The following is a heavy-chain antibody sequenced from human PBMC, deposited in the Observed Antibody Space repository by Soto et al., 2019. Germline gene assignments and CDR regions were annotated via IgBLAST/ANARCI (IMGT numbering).Heavy chain of an antibody. CDR1: GYTFTSHG. Sequence: ASVKVSCKASGYTFTSHGISWVRQAPGQGLEWMGWIRAYNGNTNYAQKLQGRVTMTTDTSTSTAYMELRSLRSDDTALFYCARVLLWFGEDYYYGMDVWGQGTTVTVSS. CDR3: ARVLLWFGEDYYYGMDV. D-gene: IGHD3-10*01. V-gene: IGHV1-18*01. CDR2: IRAYNGNT. J-gene: IGHJ6*02.